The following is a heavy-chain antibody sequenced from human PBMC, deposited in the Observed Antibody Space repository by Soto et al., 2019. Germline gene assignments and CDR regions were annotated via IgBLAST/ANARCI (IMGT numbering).Heavy chain of an antibody. CDR2: INAGNGNT. V-gene: IGHV1-3*01. CDR1: GYTFTSYA. J-gene: IGHJ4*02. CDR3: ARSVATVTYFDY. Sequence: ASVKVSCKASGYTFTSYAMHWVRQAPGQRLEWMGWINAGNGNTKYSQKFQGRVTITRDTSASTAYMELSSLRSKVTAVYYCARSVATVTYFDYWGKVTLVTVCS. D-gene: IGHD4-17*01.